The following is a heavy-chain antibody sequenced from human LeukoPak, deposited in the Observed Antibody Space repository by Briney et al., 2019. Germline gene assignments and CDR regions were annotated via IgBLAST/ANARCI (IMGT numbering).Heavy chain of an antibody. CDR2: ISSSGSTI. CDR3: ARDHDTMVRGVISGFDY. D-gene: IGHD3-10*01. J-gene: IGHJ4*02. V-gene: IGHV3-11*01. Sequence: PGGSLRLSCAASGFTFSDYYMSWIRQAPGKGLEGVSYISSSGSTIYYADSVKGRFTISRDNATNSLYLQRNSLRAEDTAVYSCARDHDTMVRGVISGFDYWGQGTLVTVSS. CDR1: GFTFSDYY.